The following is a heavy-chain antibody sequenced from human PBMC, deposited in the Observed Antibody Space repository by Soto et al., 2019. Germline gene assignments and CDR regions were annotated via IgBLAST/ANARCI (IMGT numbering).Heavy chain of an antibody. CDR2: IYPADSDT. CDR1: GFSFTTYW. J-gene: IGHJ4*02. Sequence: EVLLVQSGAEVKKPGESLKISCKTSGFSFTTYWIDWVRQTPGKGLEGMGVIYPADSDTRYSPSFQGQVTISADRSITAAYLQWSSLRASASAIYYCARRTRYCSGTTCYSDGDIDYWGQGTLVPVSS. V-gene: IGHV5-51*03. D-gene: IGHD2-2*01. CDR3: ARRTRYCSGTTCYSDGDIDY.